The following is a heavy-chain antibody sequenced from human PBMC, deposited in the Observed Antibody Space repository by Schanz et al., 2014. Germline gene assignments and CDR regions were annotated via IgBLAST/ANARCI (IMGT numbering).Heavy chain of an antibody. Sequence: QVQLVHSGAEVKKPGSSVKVSCTTSGGTFNSYTVTWVRQAPGQGLEWMGRIIPILGITNYAQKFQGRVTITADTSTSTAYMELSSLRSDDTAMYYCARDWPVGMPATCFDYWGQGTLVTVSS. J-gene: IGHJ4*02. D-gene: IGHD2-2*01. CDR2: IIPILGIT. CDR1: GGTFNSYT. CDR3: ARDWPVGMPATCFDY. V-gene: IGHV1-69*04.